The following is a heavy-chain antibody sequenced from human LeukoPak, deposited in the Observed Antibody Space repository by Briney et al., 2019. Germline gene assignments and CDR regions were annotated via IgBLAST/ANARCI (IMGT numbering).Heavy chain of an antibody. Sequence: GGPLRLSCAASGFTFSSYAMRWVRQAPGKGLEWVSAISSSRGTTHYADSVKGRFTISRDNSKKTLYVQMNSLRAEDTAVYYCAKHISSSDYMDVWGKRTTVTV. D-gene: IGHD6-13*01. J-gene: IGHJ6*03. CDR2: ISSSRGTT. CDR1: GFTFSSYA. V-gene: IGHV3-23*01. CDR3: AKHISSSDYMDV.